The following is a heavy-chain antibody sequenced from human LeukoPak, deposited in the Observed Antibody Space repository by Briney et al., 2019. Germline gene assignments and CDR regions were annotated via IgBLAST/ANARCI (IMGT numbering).Heavy chain of an antibody. Sequence: GESLKISCKGSGYSFNTYWIGWVRQMPGKGLEWMGIINCGDSDARYSPSFQGQVTISADKSISTAYLGWSTLKASDTAMYYCARRGYAYGQGGYYFDYWGQGTLVTVSS. CDR2: INCGDSDA. CDR3: ARRGYAYGQGGYYFDY. D-gene: IGHD3-10*01. V-gene: IGHV5-51*01. J-gene: IGHJ4*02. CDR1: GYSFNTYW.